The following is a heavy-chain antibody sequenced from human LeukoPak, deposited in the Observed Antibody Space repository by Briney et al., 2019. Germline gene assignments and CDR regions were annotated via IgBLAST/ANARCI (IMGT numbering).Heavy chain of an antibody. Sequence: ASVKVSCKASGGTFSSYAISWVRQAPGQGLERMGRIIPIFGTANYAQKFQGRVTITTDESTSTAYMELSSLRSEDTAVYYCARCSGQLSPFDPWGQGTLVTVSS. J-gene: IGHJ5*02. V-gene: IGHV1-69*05. CDR3: ARCSGQLSPFDP. CDR2: IIPIFGTA. CDR1: GGTFSSYA. D-gene: IGHD2-15*01.